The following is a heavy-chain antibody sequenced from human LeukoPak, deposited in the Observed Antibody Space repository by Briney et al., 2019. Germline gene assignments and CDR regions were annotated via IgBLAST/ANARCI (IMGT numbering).Heavy chain of an antibody. CDR1: GFIFSNAW. D-gene: IGHD4-17*01. Sequence: KPGGSLRLSCVVSGFIFSNAWLTWVRQDPGKGLEWVGRIKSKTDGETTHYAAPVKGRFTISRDDSKNTLYLQMNSLKTEDTAVYYCTTDHDYGDYAPQVAWGQGTLVTVSS. J-gene: IGHJ5*02. CDR2: IKSKTDGETT. V-gene: IGHV3-15*01. CDR3: TTDHDYGDYAPQVA.